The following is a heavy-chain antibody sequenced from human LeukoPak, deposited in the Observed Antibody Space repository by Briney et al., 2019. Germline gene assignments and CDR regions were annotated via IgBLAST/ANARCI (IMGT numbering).Heavy chain of an antibody. J-gene: IGHJ3*02. V-gene: IGHV4-39*01. CDR3: ARHPSGYCSSTSCHTDI. CDR2: NYYSGST. CDR1: GGSISSSSYD. D-gene: IGHD2-2*02. Sequence: PSETLSLTCTVSGGSISSSSYDWGWIRQPPGKGLEWIGSNYYSGSTYYNPSLKSRVTISVDTSKNQFSLKLTSVTAADTAVYYCARHPSGYCSSTSCHTDIWGQGTMVTVSS.